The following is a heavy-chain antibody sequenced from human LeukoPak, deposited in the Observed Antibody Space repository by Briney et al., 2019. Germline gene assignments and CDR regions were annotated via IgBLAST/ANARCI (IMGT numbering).Heavy chain of an antibody. CDR1: GFTFSSYS. CDR2: ISYDGSNK. CDR3: ARGVGRDY. V-gene: IGHV3-30*03. J-gene: IGHJ4*02. Sequence: GGSLRLSCAASGFTFSSYSMNWVRQAPGKGLEWVAVISYDGSNKYYADSVKGRFTISRDNSKNTLYLQMNSLRAEDTAVYYCARGVGRDYWGQGTLVTVSS.